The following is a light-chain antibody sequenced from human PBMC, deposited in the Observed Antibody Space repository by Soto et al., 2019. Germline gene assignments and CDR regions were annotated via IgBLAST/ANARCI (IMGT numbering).Light chain of an antibody. CDR2: GNS. CDR1: SSNIGAGYD. V-gene: IGLV1-40*01. Sequence: QSVLTQPPSVSGAPGQRVTISCTGSSSNIGAGYDVHWYQQLPGTAPKLLIYGNSNRPSGVPDRFSGSKSGTSASLAITGLQAEDEADYYCKSYDSTLSGHYVFGTGTKVT. CDR3: KSYDSTLSGHYV. J-gene: IGLJ1*01.